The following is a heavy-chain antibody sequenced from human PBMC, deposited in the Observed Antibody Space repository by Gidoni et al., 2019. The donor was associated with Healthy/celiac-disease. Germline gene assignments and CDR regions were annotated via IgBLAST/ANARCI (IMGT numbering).Heavy chain of an antibody. J-gene: IGHJ6*03. Sequence: QVQLVESGGGVVQPGRSLRLSCAASGFTFSSYGIHWVRQAPGKGLEWVAVISYDGSNQYYADSVKGRFTISRDNSKNTLYLQMNSLRAEDTAVYYCAKDPSYYYYMDVWGKGTTVTVSS. CDR2: ISYDGSNQ. CDR3: AKDPSYYYYMDV. CDR1: GFTFSSYG. V-gene: IGHV3-30*18.